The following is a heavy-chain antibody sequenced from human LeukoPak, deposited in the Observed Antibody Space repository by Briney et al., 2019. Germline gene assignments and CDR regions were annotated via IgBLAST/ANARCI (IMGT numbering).Heavy chain of an antibody. CDR1: GFTFSSYW. Sequence: PGGSLRLSCAASGFTFSSYWMHWVRQAPGKGLVWVSRINSDGSSTSYADSVKGRFTISRDSSKNTLYLQMNSLRAEDTAVYYCAKDGKTRNWNYFQAKPVYWGQGTLVTVSS. J-gene: IGHJ4*02. CDR3: AKDGKTRNWNYFQAKPVY. V-gene: IGHV3-74*01. D-gene: IGHD1-7*01. CDR2: INSDGSST.